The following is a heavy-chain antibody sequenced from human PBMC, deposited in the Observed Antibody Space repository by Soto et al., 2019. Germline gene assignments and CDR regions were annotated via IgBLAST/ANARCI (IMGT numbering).Heavy chain of an antibody. D-gene: IGHD3-10*01. Sequence: ASVKVSCKASGGTFSSYAISWVRQAPGQGLEWMGGIFPIFGTANYAQKFQGRVTITADESTSTAYMELSSLRSEDTAVYYCARFRYGSGRDFDYWGQGTLVTVSS. V-gene: IGHV1-69*13. J-gene: IGHJ4*02. CDR3: ARFRYGSGRDFDY. CDR1: GGTFSSYA. CDR2: IFPIFGTA.